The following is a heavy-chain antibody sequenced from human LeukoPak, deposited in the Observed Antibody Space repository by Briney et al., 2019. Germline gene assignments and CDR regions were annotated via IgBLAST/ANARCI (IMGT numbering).Heavy chain of an antibody. Sequence: SQTLSLTCTVYGGSISSSSYYWGWIRQPPGKGLEWIGSIYYSGSTYYNPSLKSRVTISVDTSKNQFSLKLSSVTAADTAVYYCARADYGDYFDYWGQGTLVTVSS. V-gene: IGHV4-39*07. CDR3: ARADYGDYFDY. J-gene: IGHJ4*02. D-gene: IGHD4-17*01. CDR2: IYYSGST. CDR1: GGSISSSSYY.